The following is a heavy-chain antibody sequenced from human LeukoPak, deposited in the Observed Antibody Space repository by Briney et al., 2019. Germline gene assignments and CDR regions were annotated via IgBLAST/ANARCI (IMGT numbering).Heavy chain of an antibody. CDR1: GGSIRSSSYY. D-gene: IGHD6-13*01. Sequence: SETLSLTCSVSGGSIRSSSYYWGWIRQPPGKGLKWIGSIYYSGSSYYNPSLKSRVTISVDASKNQFSLKLTSVTAADTALYYCARDLYSSKTNDAFVIWGQGTMVTVSS. J-gene: IGHJ3*02. V-gene: IGHV4-39*07. CDR2: IYYSGSS. CDR3: ARDLYSSKTNDAFVI.